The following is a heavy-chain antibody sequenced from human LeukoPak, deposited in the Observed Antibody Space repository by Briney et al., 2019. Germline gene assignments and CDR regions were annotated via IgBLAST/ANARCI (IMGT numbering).Heavy chain of an antibody. Sequence: ASVKVSCKAAGYAFTGSYIHWVRQAPGQGLEWVGWINPNNGFTAYAQNFQGRVTMTRDTSISTAYMDLSRLTSDDTAVYFCARDRGARLERFYAFDFWGQGTTVTVSS. V-gene: IGHV1-2*02. CDR1: GYAFTGSY. CDR2: INPNNGFT. D-gene: IGHD1-1*01. J-gene: IGHJ3*01. CDR3: ARDRGARLERFYAFDF.